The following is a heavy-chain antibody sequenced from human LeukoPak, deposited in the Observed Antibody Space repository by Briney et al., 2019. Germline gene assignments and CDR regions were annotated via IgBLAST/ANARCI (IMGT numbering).Heavy chain of an antibody. CDR2: LKGDGSNT. D-gene: IGHD3-22*01. Sequence: GGSLRLSCAASGFTFSSYWMHWVRQAPGKGLVWVSRLKGDGSNTGYADSVKGRFTISRDNAKNTLYLHMNSLRAEDTAVYYCARHNVLIDSDLDVWGQGTTVTVSS. CDR3: ARHNVLIDSDLDV. CDR1: GFTFSSYW. J-gene: IGHJ6*02. V-gene: IGHV3-74*01.